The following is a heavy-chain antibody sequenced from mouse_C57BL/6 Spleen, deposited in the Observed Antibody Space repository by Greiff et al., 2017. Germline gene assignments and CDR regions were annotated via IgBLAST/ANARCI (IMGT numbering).Heavy chain of an antibody. J-gene: IGHJ1*03. Sequence: QSGAELVRPGASVKMSCKASGYTFTSYNMHWVKQTPRQGLEWIGAIYPGNGDTSYNQKFKGKATLTVDKSSSTAYMQLSSLTSEDSAVYFCARSFITTVVDPYWYFDVWGTGTTVTVSS. V-gene: IGHV1-12*01. CDR2: IYPGNGDT. D-gene: IGHD1-1*01. CDR1: GYTFTSYN. CDR3: ARSFITTVVDPYWYFDV.